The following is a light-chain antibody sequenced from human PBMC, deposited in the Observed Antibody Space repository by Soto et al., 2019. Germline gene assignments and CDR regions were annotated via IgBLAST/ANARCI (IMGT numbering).Light chain of an antibody. Sequence: DIAMTQSADSLAVSLGSRATISCKSSQIVSYSSNNKNYLTWYQQKPGQRPKLLIYWASTRESGVPDRFSGSGSGTDFTLTISSLQAEDVAVYYCQQSFNTPPTFGGGTRVEIK. CDR3: QQSFNTPPT. V-gene: IGKV4-1*01. CDR2: WAS. J-gene: IGKJ4*01. CDR1: QIVSYSSNNKNY.